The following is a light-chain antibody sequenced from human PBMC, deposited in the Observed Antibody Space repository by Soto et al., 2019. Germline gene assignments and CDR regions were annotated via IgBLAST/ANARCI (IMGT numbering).Light chain of an antibody. CDR1: SSDIGAYNF. CDR3: PPHATLYPFSV. Sequence: SAVTEAQSASGAPGQSVTISCSGTSSDIGAYNFVSWYQQHPGKVPKLIIHEVTRRPSGVPDRFSASKSGNTASLTVSGLQADYDSDYYRPPHATLYPFSVF. V-gene: IGLV2-8*01. CDR2: EVT. J-gene: IGLJ1*01.